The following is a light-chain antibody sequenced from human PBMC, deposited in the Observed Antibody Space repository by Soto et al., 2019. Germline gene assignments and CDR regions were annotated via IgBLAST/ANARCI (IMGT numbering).Light chain of an antibody. V-gene: IGKV1-39*01. CDR3: QQYYNIPIT. Sequence: DIQMTQSPSSLSASVEDRVIITCRASQSISNHLNWYQQKPGKAPKLLIFAASSLQSGVPSRFSGSGSGTDFTLTISRLQAEDVAVYYCQQYYNIPITFGQGTRLEI. J-gene: IGKJ5*01. CDR2: AAS. CDR1: QSISNH.